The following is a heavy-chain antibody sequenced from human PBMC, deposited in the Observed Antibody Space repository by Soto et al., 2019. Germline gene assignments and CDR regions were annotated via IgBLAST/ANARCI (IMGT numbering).Heavy chain of an antibody. V-gene: IGHV3-23*01. CDR1: GFTFSVYA. D-gene: IGHD4-4*01. CDR2: ISGTSDMT. CDR3: AKYRWGATTVTSIN. Sequence: GGSLRLSCAASGFTFSVYAMSWVRQAPGKGLEWVSAISGTSDMTYYANSVTGRFTISRDNSKNTLYLQVSSLRVEDTAIYYCAKYRWGATTVTSINWGRGTLVTVSS. J-gene: IGHJ1*01.